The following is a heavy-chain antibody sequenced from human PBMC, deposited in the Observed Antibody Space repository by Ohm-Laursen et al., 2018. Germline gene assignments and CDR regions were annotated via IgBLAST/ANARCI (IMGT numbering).Heavy chain of an antibody. Sequence: SETLSLTWSVSGDSISSNSYYWAWIRQPPGKGLEWIGSIYYSGSTYYNPSLKSRVTISVDRSTNQCSLKLSSVTAADTAVYYCSRTGVLPGPQVIVDAFDMWGQGTMVTVSS. CDR1: GDSISSNSYY. V-gene: IGHV4-39*07. D-gene: IGHD2-2*01. CDR2: IYYSGST. CDR3: SRTGVLPGPQVIVDAFDM. J-gene: IGHJ3*02.